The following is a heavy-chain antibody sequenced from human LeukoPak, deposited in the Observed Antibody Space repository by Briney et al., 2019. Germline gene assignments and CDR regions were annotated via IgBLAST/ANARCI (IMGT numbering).Heavy chain of an antibody. CDR2: INPNSGGT. V-gene: IGHV1-2*02. J-gene: IGHJ6*02. D-gene: IGHD3-10*01. Sequence: ASVKVSCKASGYTFTGYYMHWVRQAPGQGLDWMGWINPNSGGTNYAQKFQGRVTMTRDTSISTAYMELSRLRSDDTGVYYCARVGWFGELLPPWYYYGMDVWGQGTTVTVSS. CDR1: GYTFTGYY. CDR3: ARVGWFGELLPPWYYYGMDV.